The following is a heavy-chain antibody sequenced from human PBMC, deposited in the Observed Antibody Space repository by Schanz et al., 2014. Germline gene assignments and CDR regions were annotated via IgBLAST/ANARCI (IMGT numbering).Heavy chain of an antibody. Sequence: EVQLVESGGGLVQPGGSLRLSCTASGFTFSSYSMNWVRQAPGKGLEWVSVIGVDGTTTYYADSVKGRFTISRDNSKTTVYLQMYSLRAEDTAVYYCAKDAENTAMITDYFDYWGQGTLVTVSS. J-gene: IGHJ4*02. CDR2: IGVDGTTT. CDR3: AKDAENTAMITDYFDY. V-gene: IGHV3-23*04. CDR1: GFTFSSYS. D-gene: IGHD5-18*01.